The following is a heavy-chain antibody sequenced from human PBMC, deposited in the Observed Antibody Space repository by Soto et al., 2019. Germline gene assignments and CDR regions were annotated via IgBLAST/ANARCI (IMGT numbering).Heavy chain of an antibody. V-gene: IGHV4-39*01. CDR2: IYYSGST. D-gene: IGHD3-22*01. Sequence: SETLSLTCTVSGGSISSSSYYWGWIRQPPGKGLEWIGSIYYSGSTYYNPSLKSRVTISVDTSKNQFSLKLSSVTAADTAVYYCARRTTYYYDSSGYCFDYWGQGTLVTVSS. J-gene: IGHJ4*02. CDR3: ARRTTYYYDSSGYCFDY. CDR1: GGSISSSSYY.